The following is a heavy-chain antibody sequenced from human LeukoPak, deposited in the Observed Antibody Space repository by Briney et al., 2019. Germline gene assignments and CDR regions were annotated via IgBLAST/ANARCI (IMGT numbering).Heavy chain of an antibody. CDR3: AKTYYYDSSGHLGFDY. V-gene: IGHV3-23*01. CDR1: GFTFSSYA. CDR2: ISGSGGST. J-gene: IGHJ4*02. Sequence: GGSLRLSCAASGFTFSSYAMSWVRQAPGKGLEWVSAISGSGGSTYYADSVKGRFTISRDNSKNTPYLQMNSLRAEDTAVYYCAKTYYYDSSGHLGFDYWGQGTLVTVSS. D-gene: IGHD3-22*01.